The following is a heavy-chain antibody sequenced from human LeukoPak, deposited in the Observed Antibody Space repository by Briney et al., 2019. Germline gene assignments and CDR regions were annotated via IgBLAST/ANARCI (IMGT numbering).Heavy chain of an antibody. Sequence: SQTLSLTCALSGDSVSSNSAAWNSIRQSPSRGLEWLGRTYYRSKWYNDYAVSVKSRITINPDTSKNQFSLQLNSVTPEDTAVYYCARAYSGSYYGAFDIWGQGTMVTVSS. D-gene: IGHD1-26*01. CDR1: GDSVSSNSAA. V-gene: IGHV6-1*01. J-gene: IGHJ3*02. CDR2: TYYRSKWYN. CDR3: ARAYSGSYYGAFDI.